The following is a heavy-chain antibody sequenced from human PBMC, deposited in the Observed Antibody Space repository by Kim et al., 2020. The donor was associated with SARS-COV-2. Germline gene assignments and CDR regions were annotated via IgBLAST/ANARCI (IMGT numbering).Heavy chain of an antibody. CDR3: ARVAPSDGIQLWFSPTNRQVDY. CDR1: GYTFTSYD. Sequence: ASVKVSCKASGYTFTSYDINWVRQATGQGLEWMGWMNPNSGNTGYAQKFQGRVTMTRNTSISTAYMELSSLRSEDTAVYYCARVAPSDGIQLWFSPTNRQVDYWGQGTLVTVSS. J-gene: IGHJ4*02. V-gene: IGHV1-8*01. CDR2: MNPNSGNT. D-gene: IGHD5-18*01.